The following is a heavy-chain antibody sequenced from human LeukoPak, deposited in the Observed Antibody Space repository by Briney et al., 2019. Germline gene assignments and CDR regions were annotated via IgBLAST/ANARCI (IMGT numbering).Heavy chain of an antibody. V-gene: IGHV1-18*01. CDR1: GYTFTSYD. D-gene: IGHD2-15*01. CDR3: AREGCSGGSCYSAFDI. CDR2: ISAYNGNT. J-gene: IGHJ3*02. Sequence: ASVKVSCKASGYTFTSYDINWVRQATGQGLEWMGWISAYNGNTNYAQKLQGRVTMTTDTSTSTAYMELRSLRSDDTAVYYCAREGCSGGSCYSAFDIWGQGTMVTVSS.